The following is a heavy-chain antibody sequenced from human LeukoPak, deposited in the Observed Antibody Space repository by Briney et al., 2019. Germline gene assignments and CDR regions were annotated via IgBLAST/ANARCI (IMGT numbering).Heavy chain of an antibody. D-gene: IGHD6-19*01. CDR3: AKGRAVAEGLDY. CDR2: ISGSGDSA. CDR1: GFTFSSYA. Sequence: GGSLRLSCAASGFTFSSYAMTWVRQAPGKGLEWVSAISGSGDSAYYADSVKGRFTISRDNSKNTLYLQMNSLRAEDTAVYYCAKGRAVAEGLDYWGQGTLVTVSS. J-gene: IGHJ4*02. V-gene: IGHV3-23*01.